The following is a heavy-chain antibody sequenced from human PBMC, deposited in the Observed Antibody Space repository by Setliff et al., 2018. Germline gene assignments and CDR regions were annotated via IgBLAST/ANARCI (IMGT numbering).Heavy chain of an antibody. V-gene: IGHV3-9*01. CDR2: ISWNSGSI. D-gene: IGHD1-1*01. CDR3: AKDTKGYLNQDAFDI. CDR1: GFTFDDYA. J-gene: IGHJ3*02. Sequence: PGGSLRLSCAASGFTFDDYAMHWVRQAPGKGLEWVSGISWNSGSIGYADSVKGRFTISRDNAKNSLYLQMNSLRAEDTALYYCAKDTKGYLNQDAFDIWGQGTMVTVSS.